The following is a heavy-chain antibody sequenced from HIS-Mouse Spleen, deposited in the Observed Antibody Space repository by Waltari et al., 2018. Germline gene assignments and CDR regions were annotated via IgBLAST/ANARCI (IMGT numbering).Heavy chain of an antibody. V-gene: IGHV4-34*01. CDR2: INHSGST. J-gene: IGHJ4*02. D-gene: IGHD3-10*01. CDR1: GGSFSGYY. CDR3: ARGIFQSRITMVRGPFDY. Sequence: QVQLQQWGAGLLKPSETLSLTCAVDGGSFSGYYWIWIRQPPGKGLEGIGEINHSGSTNYNPSLKSRVTISVDTSKNQFSLKLSSVTAADTAVYYCARGIFQSRITMVRGPFDYWGQGTLVTVSS.